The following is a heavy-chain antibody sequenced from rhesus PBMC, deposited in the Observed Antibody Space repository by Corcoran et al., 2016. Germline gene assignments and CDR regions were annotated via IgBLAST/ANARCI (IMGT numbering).Heavy chain of an antibody. CDR3: ARASGYSSWEFDY. CDR1: GGSIRDSYY. Sequence: QVQLQESGPGLVKPSETLSLTCAVSGGSIRDSYYWSWIRQPPGKGLECIGYSYGGGGITYDKPSLKMLVTISTDTSKNQFSLKLSSVTAADTAVYYCARASGYSSWEFDYWGQGVLVTVSS. V-gene: IGHV4-106*01. J-gene: IGHJ4*01. D-gene: IGHD6-13*01. CDR2: SYGGGGIT.